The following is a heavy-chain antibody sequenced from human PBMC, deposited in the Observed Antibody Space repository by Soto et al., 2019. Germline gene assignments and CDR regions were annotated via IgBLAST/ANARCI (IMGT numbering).Heavy chain of an antibody. J-gene: IGHJ4*02. CDR1: GYIFTNYW. D-gene: IGHD1-1*01. Sequence: PGESLKISCKGSGYIFTNYWIGWVRQMPGKGLEWMGIIYPGDSDTKYSPSFQGQVTISADKSSNTAYLQWSSLKASDTAMYYCASLSRLEPRSAFDYWGQGTLVTVSS. CDR3: ASLSRLEPRSAFDY. CDR2: IYPGDSDT. V-gene: IGHV5-51*01.